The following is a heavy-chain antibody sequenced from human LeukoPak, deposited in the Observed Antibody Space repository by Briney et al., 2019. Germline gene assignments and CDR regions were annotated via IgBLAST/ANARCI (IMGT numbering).Heavy chain of an antibody. V-gene: IGHV2-5*08. Sequence: TLSLTCTVSGGSISSYYWSWIRQPPGKALEWLALIYWDDDKRYSPSLKSRLTITKDTSKNQVVLTMTNMDPVDTATYYCAHTRDGSGSYSLGDYWGQGTLVTVSS. D-gene: IGHD3-10*01. CDR3: AHTRDGSGSYSLGDY. CDR2: IYWDDDK. CDR1: GGSISSYYW. J-gene: IGHJ4*02.